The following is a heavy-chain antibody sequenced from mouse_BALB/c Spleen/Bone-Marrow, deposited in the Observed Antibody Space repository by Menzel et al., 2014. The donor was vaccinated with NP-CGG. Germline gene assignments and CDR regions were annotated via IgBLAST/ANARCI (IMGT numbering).Heavy chain of an antibody. D-gene: IGHD2-1*01. CDR2: ISGYYGDA. CDR1: GYTFTDYA. Sequence: QVQLQQSGAELVRPGVSVKISCKGSGYTFTDYAIHWVKQSPAKSLEWIGLISGYYGDAIYNQKFKGKATMTVDKSSSTAYMDLARLTSEDSAIYYCARSGNGPNAMDYWGQGTTVTVSS. J-gene: IGHJ4*01. V-gene: IGHV1S137*01. CDR3: ARSGNGPNAMDY.